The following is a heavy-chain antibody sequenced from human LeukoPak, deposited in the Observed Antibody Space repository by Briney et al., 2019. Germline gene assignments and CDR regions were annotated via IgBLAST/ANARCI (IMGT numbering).Heavy chain of an antibody. J-gene: IGHJ4*02. Sequence: GSLRLSCAASGFTFSSYSMNWVRQAPGKGLEWVSSISSSSGYIYYADSVKGRFTISRDNAKNSLYLQMNSLRAEDTAVYYCASFNGGRPGNYWGQGTLVSVPS. D-gene: IGHD3-16*01. CDR2: ISSSSGYI. CDR1: GFTFSSYS. V-gene: IGHV3-21*01. CDR3: ASFNGGRPGNY.